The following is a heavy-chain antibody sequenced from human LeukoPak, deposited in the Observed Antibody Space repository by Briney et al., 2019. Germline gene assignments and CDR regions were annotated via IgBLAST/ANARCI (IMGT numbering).Heavy chain of an antibody. V-gene: IGHV4-38-2*02. Sequence: SETLSLTCTVSGYSISSGYYWGWIRQPPGKGLEWIGSIYHSGSTYYNPSLKSRVTVSVDTSKNQFSLKLSSVTAADTAVYYCARGQGDYEDWGQGTMVTVSS. CDR2: IYHSGST. CDR3: ARGQGDYED. J-gene: IGHJ3*01. CDR1: GYSISSGYY. D-gene: IGHD4-17*01.